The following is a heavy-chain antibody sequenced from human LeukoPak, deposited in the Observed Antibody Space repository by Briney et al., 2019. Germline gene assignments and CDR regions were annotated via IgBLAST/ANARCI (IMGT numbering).Heavy chain of an antibody. J-gene: IGHJ4*02. D-gene: IGHD7-27*01. V-gene: IGHV4-30-4*07. CDR1: GGSFSGYS. Sequence: SETLSLTCAVYGGSFSGYSWSWIRQPAGKGLEWIGYIFSSGSTYYNPSLKSQITISIDTSKNQFSLKLNSVTAADTAVYYCARDKTGIFDYWGRGTLVTVSS. CDR3: ARDKTGIFDY. CDR2: IFSSGST.